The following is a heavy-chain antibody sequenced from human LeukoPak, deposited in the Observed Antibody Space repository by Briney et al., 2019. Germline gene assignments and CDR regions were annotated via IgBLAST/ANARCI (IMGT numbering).Heavy chain of an antibody. Sequence: SETLSLTCTVSGGSISSSSYYWGWIRQPPGKGLEWIGSIYYSGSTCYNPSLKSRVTISVDTSKNQFSLKLSSVTAADTAVYYCARLKWELIDYWGQGTLVTVSS. D-gene: IGHD1-26*01. CDR3: ARLKWELIDY. CDR1: GGSISSSSYY. J-gene: IGHJ4*02. V-gene: IGHV4-39*01. CDR2: IYYSGST.